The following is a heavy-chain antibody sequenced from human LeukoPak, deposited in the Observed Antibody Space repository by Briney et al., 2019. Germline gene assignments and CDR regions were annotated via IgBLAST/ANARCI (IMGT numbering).Heavy chain of an antibody. CDR1: XFTXSXYA. V-gene: IGHV3-23*01. CDR2: ISSNGVTT. Sequence: GSXXLXCXAXXFTXSXYAMNWVRQAPGKGLEWVSVISSNGVTTYYADSVKGRFTISRDNSKNTMYLQMNSLRADDTAVYYCAKDRDYYDDWGQGTLVTVSS. CDR3: AKDRDYYDD. J-gene: IGHJ4*02.